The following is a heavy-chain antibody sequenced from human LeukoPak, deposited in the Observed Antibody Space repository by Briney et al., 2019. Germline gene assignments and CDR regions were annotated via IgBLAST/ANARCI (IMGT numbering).Heavy chain of an antibody. V-gene: IGHV3-11*01. J-gene: IGHJ5*02. D-gene: IGHD2-15*01. CDR3: VREPLAATNWFDP. CDR1: GFTFSDYY. Sequence: GGSLRLSCAASGFTFSDYYMSWIRQAPGKGLEWVSYISSSGSTIYYADSVKGRFTISRDNAKNSLYLQMNSLRAEDTAVYYCVREPLAATNWFDPWGQGTLVTVSS. CDR2: ISSSGSTI.